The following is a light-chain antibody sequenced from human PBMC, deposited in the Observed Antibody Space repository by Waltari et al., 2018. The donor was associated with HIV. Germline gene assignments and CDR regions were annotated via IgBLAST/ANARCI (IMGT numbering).Light chain of an antibody. CDR3: CSYTSSGTLV. J-gene: IGLJ2*01. CDR1: SRDVGAFDY. V-gene: IGLV2-14*01. CDR2: EVS. Sequence: QSALTQPASVSASPGQSITISCTGTSRDVGAFDYFPWYQSHPGKAPKLMISEVSSRPSWVSNRFSGSKSGNTASLTISGLQAEDEADYYCCSYTSSGTLVFGGGTKLTVL.